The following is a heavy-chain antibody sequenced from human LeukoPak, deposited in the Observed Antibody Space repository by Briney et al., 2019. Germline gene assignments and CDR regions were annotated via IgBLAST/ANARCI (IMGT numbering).Heavy chain of an antibody. CDR3: ARGPHWDPHFDY. Sequence: ASVKVSCKASGYTSTSYGISWVRQAPGQGLEWMGWINPNSGGTNYAQKFQGRVTMTRDTSISTAYMELSRLRSDDTAVYYCARGPHWDPHFDYWGKGTLVTVSS. CDR2: INPNSGGT. J-gene: IGHJ4*02. V-gene: IGHV1-2*02. CDR1: GYTSTSYG. D-gene: IGHD7-27*01.